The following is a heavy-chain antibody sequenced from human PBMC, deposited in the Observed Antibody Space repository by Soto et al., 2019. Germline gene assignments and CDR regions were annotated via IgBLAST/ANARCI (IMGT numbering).Heavy chain of an antibody. J-gene: IGHJ4*02. CDR3: AKAARVYYFDF. CDR2: ISGSGGST. Sequence: GGSLRLSCAASGFTFRNYAMTWVRQTTGKGLEWVSTISGSGGSTYYADSVKGRFTISRDNSKNTLYLQMNSLRAEDTAVYYCAKAARVYYFDFWGQGTLVTVSS. V-gene: IGHV3-23*01. D-gene: IGHD6-25*01. CDR1: GFTFRNYA.